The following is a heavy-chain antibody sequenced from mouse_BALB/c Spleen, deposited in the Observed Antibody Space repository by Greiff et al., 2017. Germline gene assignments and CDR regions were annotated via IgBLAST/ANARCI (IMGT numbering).Heavy chain of an antibody. D-gene: IGHD2-10*02. CDR2: INPYNDGT. Sequence: EVQLQQSGPELVKPGASVKMSCKASGYTFTSYVMYWVKQKPGQGLEWIGYINPYNDGTKYNEKFKGKATLTSDKSSSTAYMELSSLTSEDSAVYYCARSKYGNYVWFAYWGQGTLVTVSA. V-gene: IGHV1-14*01. J-gene: IGHJ3*01. CDR1: GYTFTSYV. CDR3: ARSKYGNYVWFAY.